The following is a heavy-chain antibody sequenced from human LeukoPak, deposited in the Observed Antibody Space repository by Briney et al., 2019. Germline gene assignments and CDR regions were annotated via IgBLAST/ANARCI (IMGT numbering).Heavy chain of an antibody. CDR3: AKLFWPAAGLDYYYYYMDV. CDR2: ISNTGDSI. D-gene: IGHD6-13*01. Sequence: GGSLRLSCAASGFTFSDSYMTWIRQAPGKGLEWVSFISNTGDSIYYADSVKGRFTTSRDNAKSSLYLQMNSLRAEDTAVYYCAKLFWPAAGLDYYYYYMDVWGKGTTVTISS. J-gene: IGHJ6*03. V-gene: IGHV3-11*04. CDR1: GFTFSDSY.